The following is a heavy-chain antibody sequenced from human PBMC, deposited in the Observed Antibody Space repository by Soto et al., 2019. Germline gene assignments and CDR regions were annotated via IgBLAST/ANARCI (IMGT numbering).Heavy chain of an antibody. CDR3: ARVLVGATSWFDP. Sequence: PSETLSLTCGVSGSSISNDNWWVWIRQPPGKGLEWIGYIHHTGFTYSNPSLKSRLTMSVDTSKNQFSLKLSSVTAADTAVYYCARVLVGATSWFDPWGQGTLVTVSS. V-gene: IGHV4-28*03. CDR2: IHHTGFT. J-gene: IGHJ5*02. CDR1: GSSISNDNW. D-gene: IGHD1-26*01.